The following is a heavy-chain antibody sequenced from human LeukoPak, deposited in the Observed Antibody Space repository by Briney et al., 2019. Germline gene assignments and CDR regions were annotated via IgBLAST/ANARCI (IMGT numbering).Heavy chain of an antibody. CDR1: GFTFSSYA. CDR2: ISGSGGST. D-gene: IGHD1-14*01. J-gene: IGHJ5*02. CDR3: AKDLSLSPTSP. V-gene: IGHV3-23*01. Sequence: GGSLGLSCAASGFTFSSYAMSWVRQAPGKGLEWVSAISGSGGSTYYADSVKGRFTISGDNSKNTLYLQMNSLRAEDTAVYYCAKDLSLSPTSPWGQGTLVTVSS.